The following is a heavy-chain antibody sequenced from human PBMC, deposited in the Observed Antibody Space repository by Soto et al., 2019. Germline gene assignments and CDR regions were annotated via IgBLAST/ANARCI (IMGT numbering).Heavy chain of an antibody. Sequence: QVQLQESGPGLVKPSETLSLTCTVSGGSISSYYWSWIRQPAGKGLEWIGRIYTSGSTNYNPSLKSRVTMSVDTSKNQFSLKLSSVTAADTAVYYCASGHIAAAGTAWGGYFDYWGQGTLVTVSS. V-gene: IGHV4-4*07. CDR2: IYTSGST. CDR1: GGSISSYY. CDR3: ASGHIAAAGTAWGGYFDY. J-gene: IGHJ4*02. D-gene: IGHD6-13*01.